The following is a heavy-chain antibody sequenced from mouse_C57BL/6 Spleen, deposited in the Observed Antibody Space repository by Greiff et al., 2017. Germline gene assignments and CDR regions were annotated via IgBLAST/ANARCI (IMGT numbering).Heavy chain of an antibody. CDR1: GYAFTNYL. V-gene: IGHV1-54*01. CDR3: PRSGLDSSDFDY. Sequence: VQLQQSGAELVRPGTSVKVSCKASGYAFTNYLIEWVKQRPGQGLEWIGVINPGSGGTNYNEKFKGKATLTADKSSSTAYMQLSSLTSEDSAVYFCPRSGLDSSDFDYWGQGTTLTVSS. J-gene: IGHJ2*01. D-gene: IGHD3-2*02. CDR2: INPGSGGT.